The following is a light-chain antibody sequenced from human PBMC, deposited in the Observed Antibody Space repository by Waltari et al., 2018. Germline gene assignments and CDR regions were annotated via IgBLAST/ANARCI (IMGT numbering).Light chain of an antibody. V-gene: IGLV2-14*01. J-gene: IGLJ2*01. CDR2: EGY. CDR3: SSYTSSGVV. Sequence: QSALTQPASVSGSPGQAIIISCPGTGTALGGYDYVSWYQQYPGKAPRLRIYEGYNRPSGVSNRFSGSKSDNTASRTISGLQAEDESVDYCSSYTSSGVVFGGGTKLTVL. CDR1: GTALGGYDY.